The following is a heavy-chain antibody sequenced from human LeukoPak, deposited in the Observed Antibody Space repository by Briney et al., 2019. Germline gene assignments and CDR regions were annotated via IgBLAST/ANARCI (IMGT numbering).Heavy chain of an antibody. D-gene: IGHD3-10*01. V-gene: IGHV4-34*01. J-gene: IGHJ4*02. CDR2: IYYSGST. Sequence: SETLSLTCAVYGGSFSGYYWGWIRQPPGKGLEWIGSIYYSGSTNYNPSLKSRVTISVGTSKNQFSLNLTSVTAADTAVYYCARHKSPLPLHWGQGTLVTVSS. CDR3: ARHKSPLPLH. CDR1: GGSFSGYY.